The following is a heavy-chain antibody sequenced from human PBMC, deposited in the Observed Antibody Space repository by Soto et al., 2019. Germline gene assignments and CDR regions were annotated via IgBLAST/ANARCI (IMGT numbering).Heavy chain of an antibody. Sequence: ASVKVSCKASGGTFSSYAISWVRQAPGQGLEWMGGIIPIFGTANYAQKFQGRVTITADESTSTAYMELSSLRSEDTAVYYCASAPYYYDSRGTRFDPWGQGTLVTVSS. J-gene: IGHJ5*02. V-gene: IGHV1-69*13. CDR1: GGTFSSYA. D-gene: IGHD3-22*01. CDR2: IIPIFGTA. CDR3: ASAPYYYDSRGTRFDP.